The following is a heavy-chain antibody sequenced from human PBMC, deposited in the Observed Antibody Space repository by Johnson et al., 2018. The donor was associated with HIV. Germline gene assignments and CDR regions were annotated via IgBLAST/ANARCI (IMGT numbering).Heavy chain of an antibody. CDR1: GFNVSDNY. CDR3: AKSGLFVLVVYAPDVFDV. J-gene: IGHJ3*01. V-gene: IGHV3-30*18. CDR2: TSYDGTHN. D-gene: IGHD2-8*02. Sequence: QVQLVESGGGLVQPGGSLGLSCAASGFNVSDNYMNWVRQAPGKGLEWVEVTSYDGTHNYYADSVKDRFTISRDNSKNTLYLQMNSLRAEDTAVYYCAKSGLFVLVVYAPDVFDVWGQGTMVTVSS.